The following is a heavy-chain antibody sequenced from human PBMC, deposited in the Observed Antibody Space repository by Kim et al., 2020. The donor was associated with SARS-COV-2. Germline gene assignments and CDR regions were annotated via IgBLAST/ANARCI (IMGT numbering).Heavy chain of an antibody. CDR2: INPSGGST. CDR1: GYTFTSYY. V-gene: IGHV1-46*01. Sequence: ASVKVSCKASGYTFTSYYMHWVRQAPGQGLEWMGIINPSGGSTSYAQKFQGRVTMTRDTSTSTVYMELSSLRSEDTAVYYCASRDYYDSSGFAGSTDSNGYGMDVWGQGTTVTVSS. D-gene: IGHD3-22*01. CDR3: ASRDYYDSSGFAGSTDSNGYGMDV. J-gene: IGHJ6*02.